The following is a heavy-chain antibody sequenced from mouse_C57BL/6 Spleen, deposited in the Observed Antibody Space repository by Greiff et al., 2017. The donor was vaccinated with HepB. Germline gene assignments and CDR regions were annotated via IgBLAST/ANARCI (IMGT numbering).Heavy chain of an antibody. CDR2: INPYNGGT. CDR3: ARLYQRDYYAMDY. D-gene: IGHD2-12*01. J-gene: IGHJ4*01. CDR1: GYTFTDYY. Sequence: EVQLQQSGPVLVKPGASVKMSCKASGYTFTDYYMNWVKQSHGKSLEWIGVINPYNGGTSYNQKFKGKATLTVDKSSSTAYMELNSLTSEDSAVYYCARLYQRDYYAMDYWGQGTSVTVSS. V-gene: IGHV1-19*01.